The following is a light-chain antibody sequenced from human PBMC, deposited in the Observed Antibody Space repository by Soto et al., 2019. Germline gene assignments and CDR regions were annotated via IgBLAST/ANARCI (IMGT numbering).Light chain of an antibody. V-gene: IGLV2-14*01. CDR2: DVS. CDR1: SSDVGAYDY. CDR3: SSYTSRKTWK. J-gene: IGLJ3*02. Sequence: QSVLTQPASVSGSPGQSITISCTGSSSDVGAYDYVSWSQQHPGKAPKLLIYDVSNRPSGVSNRFSASKSGNTASLTISGLQPEDEADYYCSSYTSRKTWKFGGGTKLTVL.